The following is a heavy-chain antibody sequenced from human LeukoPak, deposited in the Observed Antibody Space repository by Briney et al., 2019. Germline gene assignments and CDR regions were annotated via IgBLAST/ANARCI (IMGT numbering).Heavy chain of an antibody. CDR2: INHSGST. Sequence: SETLSLTCAVYGGSFSGYYWSWIRQPPGKGLEWIGEINHSGSTNYNPSLKSRVTISVDTSKNQFSLKLSSVTAADTAVYYCARLVVVPAAIKWFDPWGQGTLVTVSS. V-gene: IGHV4-34*01. D-gene: IGHD2-2*01. J-gene: IGHJ5*02. CDR1: GGSFSGYY. CDR3: ARLVVVPAAIKWFDP.